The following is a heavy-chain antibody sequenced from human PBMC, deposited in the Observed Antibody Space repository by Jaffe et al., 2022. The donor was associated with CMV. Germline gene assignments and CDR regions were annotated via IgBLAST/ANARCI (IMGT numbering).Heavy chain of an antibody. CDR3: ARTLSSSWRDSYGMDV. CDR2: LYYSGST. D-gene: IGHD2-15*01. V-gene: IGHV4-39*01. Sequence: QLQLQESGPGLVKPSETLSLTCTVSGDSISSSSHYWGWIRQPPGKGLEWIGTLYYSGSTYYNPSLKSRVTISLDTSKNQLSLNLSSVTAADTAVYYCARTLSSSWRDSYGMDVWGQGTTVSVSS. J-gene: IGHJ6*02. CDR1: GDSISSSSHY.